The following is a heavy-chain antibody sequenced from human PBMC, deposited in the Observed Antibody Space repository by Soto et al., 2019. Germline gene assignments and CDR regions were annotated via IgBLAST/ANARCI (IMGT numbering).Heavy chain of an antibody. J-gene: IGHJ4*02. D-gene: IGHD6-19*01. CDR3: ARDRYSSGWYSDY. V-gene: IGHV3-30-3*01. Sequence: QVQLVESGGGVVQPGRSLRLSCAASGFTFSSYAMHWVRQAPGKGLEWVAVISYDGSNKYYADSVKGRFTISRDNSKNTLYLQMNSLRAEDTAVYYCARDRYSSGWYSDYWGQGTLVTVSS. CDR2: ISYDGSNK. CDR1: GFTFSSYA.